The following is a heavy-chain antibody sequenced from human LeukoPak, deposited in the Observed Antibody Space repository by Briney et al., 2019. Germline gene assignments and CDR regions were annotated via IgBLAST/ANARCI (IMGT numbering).Heavy chain of an antibody. D-gene: IGHD2-2*01. CDR2: INWDGGST. CDR3: ARDLSYCTITSCSYYYYGMDV. J-gene: IGHJ6*02. CDR1: GFTFDDYG. V-gene: IGHV3-20*04. Sequence: PGGSLRLSCAASGFTFDDYGMSWVRQAPGKGLEWVSGINWDGGSTGYADSVKGRFTISRDNAKNSLYLQMNSLRAEDTAVYYCARDLSYCTITSCSYYYYGMDVWGRGTTVTVSS.